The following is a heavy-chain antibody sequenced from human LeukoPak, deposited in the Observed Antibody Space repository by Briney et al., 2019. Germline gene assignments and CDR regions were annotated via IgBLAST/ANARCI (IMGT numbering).Heavy chain of an antibody. Sequence: SETLSLTCSVSGDSISSSSYNWGWIRQPPGKGLEWIGSISYSGSTKYNPSLKSRITISVDTSKNHFSLKLNSVTAADTAIYYCARQRTVVTPEFFDYWGQGTLVIVSS. J-gene: IGHJ4*02. V-gene: IGHV4-39*01. CDR2: ISYSGST. D-gene: IGHD4-23*01. CDR3: ARQRTVVTPEFFDY. CDR1: GDSISSSSYN.